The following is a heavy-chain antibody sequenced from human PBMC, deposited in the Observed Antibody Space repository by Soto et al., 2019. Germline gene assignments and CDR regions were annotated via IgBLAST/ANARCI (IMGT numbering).Heavy chain of an antibody. CDR3: SISNSYGRGDF. Sequence: QVQLVQSGAEVKKPGSSVRVSCKASGGTLNSYTISWVRQAPGQGLEWMGGIIPVFGTTDYAQKSQGRVPITAAQATGTAYLDLFSLRSEDTAIYYCSISNSYGRGDFWGQGTLVTVSS. D-gene: IGHD4-17*01. CDR2: IIPVFGTT. V-gene: IGHV1-69*01. CDR1: GGTLNSYT. J-gene: IGHJ4*02.